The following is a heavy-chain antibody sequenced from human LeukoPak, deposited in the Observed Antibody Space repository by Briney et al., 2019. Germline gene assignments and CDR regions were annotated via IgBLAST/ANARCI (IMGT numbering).Heavy chain of an antibody. V-gene: IGHV4-59*12. CDR1: GGSISSYY. CDR2: IYHSGST. D-gene: IGHD1-26*01. CDR3: ARDGYGPHSGSSGWFDP. J-gene: IGHJ5*02. Sequence: SETLSLTCTVSGGSISSYYWSWIRQPPGKGLEWIGYIYHSGSTYYNPSLKSRVTISVDTSKNQFSLKLSSVTAADTAVYYCARDGYGPHSGSSGWFDPWGQGTLVTVSS.